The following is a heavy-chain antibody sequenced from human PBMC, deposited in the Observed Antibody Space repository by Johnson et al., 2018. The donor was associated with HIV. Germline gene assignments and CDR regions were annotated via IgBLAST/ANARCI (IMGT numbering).Heavy chain of an antibody. Sequence: QMHLVASGGGLVQPGGSLRLSFAASGFTFSSYAMHWVRQAPGKGLEWVAVISYDGSNKYYADSVKGRFTISRDNSKNTLYLQMNSLRAEDTAVYYCAREGGDGYSPSAFDIWGQGTMVTVSS. CDR1: GFTFSSYA. D-gene: IGHD5-24*01. V-gene: IGHV3-30-3*01. CDR2: ISYDGSNK. J-gene: IGHJ3*02. CDR3: AREGGDGYSPSAFDI.